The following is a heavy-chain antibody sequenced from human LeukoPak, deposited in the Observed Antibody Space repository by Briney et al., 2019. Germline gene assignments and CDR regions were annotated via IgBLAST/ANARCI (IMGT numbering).Heavy chain of an antibody. Sequence: TSETLSLTCTVSGGSISSGDYYWSWIRQPPGKGLEWIGYIYYSGSTYYNPSLKSRVTISVDTSKNQFSLKLSSVTAADTAVYYCARDPMVRGVMNAFDIWGQGTMVTVSS. V-gene: IGHV4-30-4*01. CDR1: GGSISSGDYY. J-gene: IGHJ3*02. CDR2: IYYSGST. D-gene: IGHD3-10*01. CDR3: ARDPMVRGVMNAFDI.